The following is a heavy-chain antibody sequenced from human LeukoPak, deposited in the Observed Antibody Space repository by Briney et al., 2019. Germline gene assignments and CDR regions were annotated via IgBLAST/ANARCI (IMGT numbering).Heavy chain of an antibody. J-gene: IGHJ4*02. V-gene: IGHV4-39*07. Sequence: SDTLSLPRTVSGVPISSSSYYWRWIRQPPGKGLEWIGSIYYSGSPYYSPSLKSRVTISVDTSKSQFSLKLSSVTAADTAVYYCARDYRDYYDSSGYYPGAPSDYWGQGTLVTVS. CDR3: ARDYRDYYDSSGYYPGAPSDY. CDR1: GVPISSSSYY. D-gene: IGHD3-22*01. CDR2: IYYSGSP.